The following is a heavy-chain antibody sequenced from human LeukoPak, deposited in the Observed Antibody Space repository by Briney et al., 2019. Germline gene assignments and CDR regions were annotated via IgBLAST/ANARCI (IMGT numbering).Heavy chain of an antibody. D-gene: IGHD3-10*01. CDR2: ISSSSTYI. J-gene: IGHJ4*02. Sequence: GGSLRLSCAASGFTFSSYAMNWVRQAPGKGLEWVSSISSSSTYINYADSVKGRFTISRDNAKNSLYLQMNSLRAEDTAVYYCARDRSPGNFDYWGQGTLVTVSS. CDR3: ARDRSPGNFDY. CDR1: GFTFSSYA. V-gene: IGHV3-21*01.